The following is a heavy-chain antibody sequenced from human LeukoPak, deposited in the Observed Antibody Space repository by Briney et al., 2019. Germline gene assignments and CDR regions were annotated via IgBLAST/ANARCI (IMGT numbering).Heavy chain of an antibody. Sequence: SETLSLTCAAYGGSFSNYYWSRIRQPPGRGLEWIGEINDSGRTNYNPSLMSRVTVSVDTSKNQFSLRLTSVTATDTAVYYCARRWNYGRNYYIDVCGNGATVSVSS. CDR1: GGSFSNYY. V-gene: IGHV4-34*01. D-gene: IGHD1-7*01. CDR2: INDSGRT. J-gene: IGHJ6*03. CDR3: ARRWNYGRNYYIDV.